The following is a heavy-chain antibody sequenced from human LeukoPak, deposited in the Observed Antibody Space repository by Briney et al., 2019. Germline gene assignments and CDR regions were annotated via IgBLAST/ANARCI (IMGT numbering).Heavy chain of an antibody. CDR2: IVVGSGNT. V-gene: IGHV1-58*01. CDR3: AASRDYSNLQFDY. Sequence: SVKVSCKASGFTFTSSAVQWVRQARGQRLEWIGWIVVGSGNTNYAQKFQERVTITRDMSSSTAYMELSSLRSEDTAVYYCAASRDYSNLQFDYWGQGTLVTVSS. D-gene: IGHD4-11*01. CDR1: GFTFTSSA. J-gene: IGHJ4*02.